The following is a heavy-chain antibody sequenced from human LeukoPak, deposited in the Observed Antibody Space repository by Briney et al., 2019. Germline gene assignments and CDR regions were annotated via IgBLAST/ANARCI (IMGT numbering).Heavy chain of an antibody. J-gene: IGHJ3*02. V-gene: IGHV3-48*03. Sequence: GGSLRLSCAASGFTFSSYEMNWVRQAPGKGLEWVSYISSSGSAIYYADSVKGRFTISRDNAKNSLYLQMNSLRAEDTAVYYCARKDGPVNNWGQGTMVTVSS. D-gene: IGHD3-16*02. CDR3: ARKDGPVNN. CDR1: GFTFSSYE. CDR2: ISSSGSAI.